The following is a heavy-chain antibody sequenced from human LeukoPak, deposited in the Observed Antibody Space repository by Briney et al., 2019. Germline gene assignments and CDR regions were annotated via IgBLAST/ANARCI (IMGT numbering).Heavy chain of an antibody. CDR1: GFTFSSYA. D-gene: IGHD3-10*01. CDR3: ARRRNYYGSGSYHWFDP. CDR2: ISFDGSNK. J-gene: IGHJ5*02. Sequence: GGSLRLSCAASGFTFSSYAMHWVRQAPGKGLEWVALISFDGSNKYYADSVRGRFTISGDNSKNTLYLQMNSLTTEDTAVYYCARRRNYYGSGSYHWFDPWGQGTLVTVSS. V-gene: IGHV3-30*03.